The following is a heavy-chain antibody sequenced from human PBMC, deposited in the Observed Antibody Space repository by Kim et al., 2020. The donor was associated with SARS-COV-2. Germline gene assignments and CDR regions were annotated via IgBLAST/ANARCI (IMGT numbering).Heavy chain of an antibody. CDR3: ARVKRRWDTAWDYYYYYG. J-gene: IGHJ6*01. D-gene: IGHD5-18*01. V-gene: IGHV3-33*01. CDR2: IWYDGSNT. Sequence: GGSLRLSCAASGFTFSSYGMHWVRQAPGKGLEWVAVIWYDGSNTYYADSVKGRFTISRDNSKNTLYLQMNSLSAEDTAVYYCARVKRRWDTAWDYYYYYG. CDR1: GFTFSSYG.